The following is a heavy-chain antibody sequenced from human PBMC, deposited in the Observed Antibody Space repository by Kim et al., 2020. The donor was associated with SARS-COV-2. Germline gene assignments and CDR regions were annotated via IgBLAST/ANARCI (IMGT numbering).Heavy chain of an antibody. D-gene: IGHD6-13*01. V-gene: IGHV1-18*01. J-gene: IGHJ4*02. Sequence: NYAQKLQGRVTMTTDTSTSTAYMELRSLRSDDTAVYYCARYIPSTGYSSHWGQGTLVTVSS. CDR3: ARYIPSTGYSSH.